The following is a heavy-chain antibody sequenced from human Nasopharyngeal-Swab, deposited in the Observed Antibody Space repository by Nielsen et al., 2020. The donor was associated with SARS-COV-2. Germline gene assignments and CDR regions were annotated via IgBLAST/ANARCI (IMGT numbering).Heavy chain of an antibody. V-gene: IGHV1-69*13. CDR1: GGTFSSYA. J-gene: IGHJ4*02. D-gene: IGHD1-26*01. CDR2: IIPIFGTA. Sequence: SVKVSCKDSGGTFSSYAICWVRQAPGQGLEWMGGIIPIFGTANYAQKFQGRVTITADESTSTAYMELSSLRSEDTAVYYCAISVSGSYSPFDYWGQGTLVTVSS. CDR3: AISVSGSYSPFDY.